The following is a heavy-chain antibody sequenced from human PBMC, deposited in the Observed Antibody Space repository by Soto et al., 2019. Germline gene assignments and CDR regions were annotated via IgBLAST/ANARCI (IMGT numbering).Heavy chain of an antibody. CDR3: ANEAEISGYYADY. CDR1: GFTFSSYA. J-gene: IGHJ4*02. CDR2: ISGSGGST. V-gene: IGHV3-23*01. D-gene: IGHD3-22*01. Sequence: GGSLRLSCAASGFTFSSYAMSWVRQAPGKGLEWGSVISGSGGSTHYADPVKGRSTNSRDNSKNTLHLQVNSLRGEDTAVYDCANEAEISGYYADYWGQGT.